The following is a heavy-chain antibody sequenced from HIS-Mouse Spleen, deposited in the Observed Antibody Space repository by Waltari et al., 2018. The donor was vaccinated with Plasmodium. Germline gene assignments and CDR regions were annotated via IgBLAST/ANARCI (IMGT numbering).Heavy chain of an antibody. Sequence: QVQLVQSGAEVKKPGASVKVSCKASGYTLTGYYMHWVRQAPGQGVEWMGWINPNSGGTNYAQKLQGRVTMTRDTSISTAYMELSRLRSDDTAVYYCAREAAAAPDYWGQGTLVTVSS. CDR2: INPNSGGT. CDR3: AREAAAAPDY. J-gene: IGHJ4*02. V-gene: IGHV1-2*02. CDR1: GYTLTGYY. D-gene: IGHD6-13*01.